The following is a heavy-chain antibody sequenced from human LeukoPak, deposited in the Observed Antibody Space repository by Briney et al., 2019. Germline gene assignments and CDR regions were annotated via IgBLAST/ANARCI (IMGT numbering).Heavy chain of an antibody. J-gene: IGHJ4*02. CDR2: IYYSGST. CDR3: ARRAAAGSLGY. CDR1: GGSISSYY. D-gene: IGHD6-13*01. V-gene: IGHV4-59*12. Sequence: PSETLSLTCTVSGGSISSYYWSWIRQPPGKGLEWIGYIYYSGSTNYNPSLKSRVTISVDTSKNQFSLKLSSVTAADTAVYYCARRAAAGSLGYWGQGTLVTVSS.